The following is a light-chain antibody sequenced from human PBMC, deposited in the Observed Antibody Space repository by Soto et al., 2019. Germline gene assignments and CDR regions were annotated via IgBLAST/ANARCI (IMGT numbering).Light chain of an antibody. CDR2: GNS. Sequence: QSVLTQPPSVSGAPGQRVTIFCTGSSSNIGAGYDVHWYQQLPGTAPKLLIYGNSNRPSGVPDRFSGSKSGTSASLAITGLQAEDEADYYCQSYDSSLSRVFGAGTKLTVL. CDR1: SSNIGAGYD. V-gene: IGLV1-40*01. CDR3: QSYDSSLSRV. J-gene: IGLJ2*01.